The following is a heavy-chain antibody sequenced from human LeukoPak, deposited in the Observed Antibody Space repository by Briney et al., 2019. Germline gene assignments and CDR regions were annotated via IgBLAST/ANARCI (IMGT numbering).Heavy chain of an antibody. CDR3: AKDNYTDSYYPFDY. J-gene: IGHJ4*02. D-gene: IGHD1-26*01. V-gene: IGHV3-23*01. CDR1: GIPLRGYA. CDR2: MSGSGDST. Sequence: PGGSLRLSCAGAGIPLRGYAMSWVRQAPGKGLEWVSAMSGSGDSTLYADSVRGRFTISRDDSENTLYLQMNNLRVEDTAVYYCAKDNYTDSYYPFDYWGQGTLVTVSS.